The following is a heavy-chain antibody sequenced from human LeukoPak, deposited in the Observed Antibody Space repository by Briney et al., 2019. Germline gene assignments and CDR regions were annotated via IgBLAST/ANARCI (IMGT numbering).Heavy chain of an antibody. CDR2: IIPILGIA. CDR1: GGIFGSYT. CDR3: ARGNYGDYDY. Sequence: SVKVSCKASGGIFGSYTISWVRQAPGQGLEWMGRIIPILGIANYAQKFQGRVTITADKSTSTAYMELSSLRSEDTAVYYCARGNYGDYDYWGQGTLVTVSS. J-gene: IGHJ4*02. D-gene: IGHD4-17*01. V-gene: IGHV1-69*02.